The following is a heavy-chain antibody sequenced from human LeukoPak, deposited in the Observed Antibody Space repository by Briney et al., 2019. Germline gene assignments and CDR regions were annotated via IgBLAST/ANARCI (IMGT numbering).Heavy chain of an antibody. Sequence: PGGSLRLSCAVSGFTFSRYWMSWVRQAPGKGLEWVAVISYDGSNKYYADSVKGRFTISRDNSKNTLYLQMNSLRAEDTAVYYCAKSRLGELWNAFDIWGQGTMVTVSS. CDR1: GFTFSRYW. CDR3: AKSRLGELWNAFDI. CDR2: ISYDGSNK. J-gene: IGHJ3*02. V-gene: IGHV3-30*18. D-gene: IGHD3-16*01.